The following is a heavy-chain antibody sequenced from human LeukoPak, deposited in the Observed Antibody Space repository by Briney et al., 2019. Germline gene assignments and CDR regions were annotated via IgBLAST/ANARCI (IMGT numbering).Heavy chain of an antibody. CDR1: GFTFSSFA. Sequence: PGTSLRLSCAVSGFTFSSFAMHWVRQAPGKGLEWVAVIWYDGSKKYYADSVKGRFTISRDNSKNTLYLQMNSLRAEDTAVYYCARSLERYYSGSGSYYMNNWFDPWGQGTLVTVSS. CDR2: IWYDGSKK. J-gene: IGHJ5*02. CDR3: ARSLERYYSGSGSYYMNNWFDP. V-gene: IGHV3-33*08. D-gene: IGHD3-10*01.